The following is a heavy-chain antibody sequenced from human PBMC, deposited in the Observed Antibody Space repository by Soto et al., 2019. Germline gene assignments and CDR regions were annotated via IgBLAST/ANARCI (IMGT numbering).Heavy chain of an antibody. Sequence: GASVKVSCKASGYTSTSYYMHWVRQAPGQGLEWMGIINPSGGSTSYAQKFQGRVTMTRDTSTSTVYMELSSLRSEDTAVYYCARVSAYYDSSGPFDPWGQGTLVTVSS. CDR3: ARVSAYYDSSGPFDP. CDR2: INPSGGST. CDR1: GYTSTSYY. V-gene: IGHV1-46*01. D-gene: IGHD3-22*01. J-gene: IGHJ5*02.